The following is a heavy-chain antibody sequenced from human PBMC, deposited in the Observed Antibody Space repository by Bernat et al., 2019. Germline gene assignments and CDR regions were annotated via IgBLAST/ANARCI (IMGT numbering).Heavy chain of an antibody. J-gene: IGHJ6*03. CDR1: GGTFSSYA. CDR3: ARIAGVCCSSTSCYYYYYYMDV. CDR2: IIPIFGTA. Sequence: QVQLVQSGAEVKKPGSSVKVSCKASGGTFSSYAISWVRQAPGQGLEWMGGIIPIFGTANYAQKFQGRVTITADESTSTAYMELSSLRSEDTAVYYCARIAGVCCSSTSCYYYYYYMDVWGKGTTVTVSS. V-gene: IGHV1-69*01. D-gene: IGHD2-2*01.